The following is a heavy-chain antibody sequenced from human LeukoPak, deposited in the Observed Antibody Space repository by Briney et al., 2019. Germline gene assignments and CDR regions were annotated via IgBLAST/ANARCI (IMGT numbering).Heavy chain of an antibody. Sequence: GGSLRLSCAASGFTVSSHYMSWVRQAPGKGLEWVSVIYSDGRTYYADSVQGRFTISRDNSKNTLYLQLNSLRAEDTAVYYCARDEVGAGNTYVKFDYWGQGTLVTVSS. V-gene: IGHV3-66*01. CDR3: ARDEVGAGNTYVKFDY. J-gene: IGHJ4*02. D-gene: IGHD3-10*02. CDR2: IYSDGRT. CDR1: GFTVSSHY.